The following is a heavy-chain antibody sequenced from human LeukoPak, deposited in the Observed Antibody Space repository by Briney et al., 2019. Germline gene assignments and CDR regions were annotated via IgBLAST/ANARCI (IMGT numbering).Heavy chain of an antibody. V-gene: IGHV4-59*01. CDR1: GGSFSTYY. CDR3: ARGYCSSTSSVPEICYYYGMDV. D-gene: IGHD2-2*01. CDR2: IYYSGST. Sequence: SETLSLTCTVSGGSFSTYYWSWIRQPPGKGLEWIGYIYYSGSTKYNPSLKSRVTISVDTSKNQFSLKLSSVTAADTAVYYCARGYCSSTSSVPEICYYYGMDVWGQGTTVTVSS. J-gene: IGHJ6*02.